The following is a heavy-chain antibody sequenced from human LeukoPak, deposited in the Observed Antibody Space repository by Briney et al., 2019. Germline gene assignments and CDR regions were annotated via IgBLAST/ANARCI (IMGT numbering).Heavy chain of an antibody. V-gene: IGHV1-46*01. D-gene: IGHD3-10*01. Sequence: ASVKVSCKASGCTFTSYYMHWVRQAPGQGLEWMGIINPSGGSTSYAQKFQGRVTMTRDTSTTTVYMELSSLRSEDKAVYFCARDRFTVTMVRGVTGPFRYWGQGTLVTVSS. CDR3: ARDRFTVTMVRGVTGPFRY. J-gene: IGHJ4*02. CDR1: GCTFTSYY. CDR2: INPSGGST.